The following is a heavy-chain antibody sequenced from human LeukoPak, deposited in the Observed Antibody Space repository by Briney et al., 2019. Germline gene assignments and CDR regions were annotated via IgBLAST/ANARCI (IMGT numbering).Heavy chain of an antibody. CDR1: GFTFSSCG. Sequence: GGSLRLSCAASGFTFSSCGMHWVRQAPGKGLEWVAVISYDGSNKYYADSVKGRFTISRDNSKNTLFLEMNSLRAEDTAVYYCVKVLGYSSSWYPDFQHWGQGTLVTVSS. J-gene: IGHJ1*01. V-gene: IGHV3-30*18. CDR2: ISYDGSNK. CDR3: VKVLGYSSSWYPDFQH. D-gene: IGHD6-13*01.